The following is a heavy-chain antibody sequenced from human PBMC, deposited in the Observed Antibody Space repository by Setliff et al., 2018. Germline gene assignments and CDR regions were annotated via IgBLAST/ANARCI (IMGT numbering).Heavy chain of an antibody. CDR2: IYYSGST. CDR3: ARRHLLSWFDS. V-gene: IGHV4-31*03. Sequence: SETLSLTCTVSGGSISSGGYYWSWIRRHPGKGLEWIGYIYYSGSTYYNPSLKSRLTISVDTSKTQFSLRLSSVTAADTAVYYCARRHLLSWFDSWGQGHLVTVSS. CDR1: GGSISSGGYY. J-gene: IGHJ5*01.